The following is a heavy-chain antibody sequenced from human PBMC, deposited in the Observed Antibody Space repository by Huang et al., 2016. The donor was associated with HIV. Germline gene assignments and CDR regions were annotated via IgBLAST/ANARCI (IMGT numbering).Heavy chain of an antibody. CDR2: SSPADSSS. CDR3: ARQHTGYHIFDL. J-gene: IGHJ6*02. V-gene: IGHV5-51*01. CDR1: GYSFSSSW. D-gene: IGHD3-9*01. Sequence: EVQLVQSGAEVKKPGESLKISCRVSGYSFSSSWIGWVRQMPGRGLELMGVSSPADSSSKYRPSLKDQVIISVDKSFDIAYLQWRGLRASDTATYYCARQHTGYHIFDLWGQGTTVTVSS.